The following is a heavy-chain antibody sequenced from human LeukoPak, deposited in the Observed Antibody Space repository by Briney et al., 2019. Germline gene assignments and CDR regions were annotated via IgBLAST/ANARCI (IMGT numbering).Heavy chain of an antibody. D-gene: IGHD3-3*01. V-gene: IGHV3-7*03. CDR2: IKLDGSEK. CDR1: GFTLGKYW. Sequence: PGGSLRLSCVASGFTLGKYWMSWVRQAPGKGLEWVANIKLDGSEKNYVDSVKGRFTISRDNTKNSLYLQMNSLRAEDTAVFYCARDQYDTWSRRGNFDSWGQGTLVIVSS. J-gene: IGHJ4*02. CDR3: ARDQYDTWSRRGNFDS.